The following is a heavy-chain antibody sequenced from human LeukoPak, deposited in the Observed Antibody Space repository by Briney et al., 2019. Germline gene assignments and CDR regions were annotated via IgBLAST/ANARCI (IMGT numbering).Heavy chain of an antibody. CDR1: GFTFSIYA. CDR3: ASALSSGWYDY. D-gene: IGHD6-19*01. CDR2: ISYDGSNK. Sequence: PGGSLRLSCAASGFTFSIYAMHWVRQAPGKGLEWVAVISYDGSNKYYADSVKGRFTISRDNAKNSLYLQMNSLRAEDTALYYCASALSSGWYDYWGQGTLVTVSS. V-gene: IGHV3-30-3*01. J-gene: IGHJ4*02.